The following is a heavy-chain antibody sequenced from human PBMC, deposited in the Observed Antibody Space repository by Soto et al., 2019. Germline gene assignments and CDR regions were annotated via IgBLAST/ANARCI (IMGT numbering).Heavy chain of an antibody. CDR2: IYYSGST. CDR1: GGSISSYY. D-gene: IGHD5-12*01. V-gene: IGHV4-59*12. J-gene: IGHJ4*02. Sequence: PSETLSLTCTVSGGSISSYYWSWIRQPPGKGLEWVGYIYYSGSTSFNPSLEGRVAMSVDTSKNHFSLNLSSVTAADMAVYYCAREGSYSAYNFAHGIQLWSFDFWGQGALVTVSS. CDR3: AREGSYSAYNFAHGIQLWSFDF.